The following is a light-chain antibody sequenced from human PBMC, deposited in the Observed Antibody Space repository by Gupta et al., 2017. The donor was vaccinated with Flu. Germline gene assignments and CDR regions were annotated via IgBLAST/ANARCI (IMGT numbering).Light chain of an antibody. J-gene: IGLJ3*02. CDR1: TLSTQY. V-gene: IGLV3-25*03. CDR2: KDT. Sequence: SYELTQPPSVSVSPGQTATITCSGNTLSTQYTYWYQQKPGQAPLLVIFKDTERPSGIPERFSGSNSGTTVTLTISGVQAEDEAAYYCQSADNSGTYVVFGGGTKLTV. CDR3: QSADNSGTYVV.